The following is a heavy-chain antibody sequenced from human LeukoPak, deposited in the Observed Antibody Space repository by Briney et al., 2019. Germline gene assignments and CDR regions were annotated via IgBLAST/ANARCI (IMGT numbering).Heavy chain of an antibody. D-gene: IGHD1-26*01. Sequence: PGGSLRLSCAISGFTFSACELTWVRQAPGKGLQYVSGISSNGDNTYNADSVKGRFTISRDNSKNTVDLQMSSLRAEDTAVYYCVKRSGLYFDYWGQGTLVTVSS. CDR2: ISSNGDNT. J-gene: IGHJ4*02. V-gene: IGHV3-64D*09. CDR1: GFTFSACE. CDR3: VKRSGLYFDY.